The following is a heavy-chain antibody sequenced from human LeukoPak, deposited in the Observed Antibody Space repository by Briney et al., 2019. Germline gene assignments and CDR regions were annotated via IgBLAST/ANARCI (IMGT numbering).Heavy chain of an antibody. Sequence: GGSLRLSCAASGFTFSSYSMNWVRQAPGKGLEWVSFISTSSSYIYYADSVKGRFTISRDNAKNSLYLQMNSLRAEDTAVYYCARGTRLLDYWGQGTLVTVSS. V-gene: IGHV3-21*01. CDR1: GFTFSSYS. CDR2: ISTSSSYI. D-gene: IGHD5-12*01. J-gene: IGHJ4*02. CDR3: ARGTRLLDY.